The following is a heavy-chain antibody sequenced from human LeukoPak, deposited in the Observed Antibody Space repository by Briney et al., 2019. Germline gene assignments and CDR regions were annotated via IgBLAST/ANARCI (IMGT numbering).Heavy chain of an antibody. D-gene: IGHD4-17*01. CDR2: ISSSSSYI. Sequence: GGSLRLSCAASGFIFSDYSMNWVRQAPGKGLEWVSSISSSSSYIYYSDSVKGRFTISRDNAKNSLYLQMNSLRAEDTAVYYCASWTDYGDYYFDYWGQGTLVTVSS. CDR1: GFIFSDYS. V-gene: IGHV3-21*01. J-gene: IGHJ4*02. CDR3: ASWTDYGDYYFDY.